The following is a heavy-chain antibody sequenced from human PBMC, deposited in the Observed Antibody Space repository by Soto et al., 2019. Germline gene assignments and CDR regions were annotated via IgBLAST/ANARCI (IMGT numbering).Heavy chain of an antibody. Sequence: QITLKESGPTLVKPTQTLTLTCTFSGFSLSTSGVGVGWIRQPPGKALEWLALIYWDDDKRDSPSLKSSLTITKDTSKNQVVLTMTNMDSGDTATCYWAHYEGGSGWYGGGYYFDYWGQGTLVPVSS. V-gene: IGHV2-5*02. J-gene: IGHJ4*02. D-gene: IGHD6-19*01. CDR3: AHYEGGSGWYGGGYYFDY. CDR2: IYWDDDK. CDR1: GFSLSTSGVG.